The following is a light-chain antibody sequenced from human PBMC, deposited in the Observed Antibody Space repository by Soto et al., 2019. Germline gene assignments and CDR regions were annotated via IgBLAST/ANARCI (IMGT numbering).Light chain of an antibody. Sequence: EIVLTQSPGTLSLSPGERATLSCRSSHSVSSNYLAWYQQKPGQAPRLLIYDVSSRATGIPDRFSGSGSGTDFTLTISRLEPVDFAVYYCQQYGSSPTFGQGNKVEIK. J-gene: IGKJ1*01. CDR1: HSVSSNY. CDR3: QQYGSSPT. CDR2: DVS. V-gene: IGKV3-20*01.